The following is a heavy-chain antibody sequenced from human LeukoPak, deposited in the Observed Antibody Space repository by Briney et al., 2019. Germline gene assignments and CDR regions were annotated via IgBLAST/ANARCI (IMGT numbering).Heavy chain of an antibody. J-gene: IGHJ4*02. V-gene: IGHV3-23*01. D-gene: IGHD3-22*01. Sequence: PSETLSLTCTVSGGSINSYYWSWVRQAPGKGLEWVSAISGSGGSTYYADSVKGRFTISRDNSKSTLYLQMNSLRAEDTAVYYCAKDRGSSGLFDYWGQGTLVTVSS. CDR1: GGSINSYY. CDR3: AKDRGSSGLFDY. CDR2: ISGSGGST.